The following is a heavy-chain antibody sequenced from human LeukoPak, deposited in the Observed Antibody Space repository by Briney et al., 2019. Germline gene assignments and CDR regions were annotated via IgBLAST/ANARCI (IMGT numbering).Heavy chain of an antibody. CDR1: GHSISSGYY. V-gene: IGHV4-38-2*02. D-gene: IGHD3-22*01. Sequence: PSETLSLTCAVSGHSISSGYYWVWIRQPPGRGLEWIGSIYHSGSTYYNTSLNSRVSISLDTSKNQFSLRLSSVTAADTAVYYCARDSSGYPYYFDYWGQGTLVTVSS. CDR3: ARDSSGYPYYFDY. CDR2: IYHSGST. J-gene: IGHJ4*02.